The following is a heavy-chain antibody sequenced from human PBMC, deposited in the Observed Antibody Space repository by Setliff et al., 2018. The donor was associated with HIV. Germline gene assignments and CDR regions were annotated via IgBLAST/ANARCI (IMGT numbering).Heavy chain of an antibody. Sequence: SETLSLTCAVSDYSISSGFYWGWIRQPPGRGLEWIGSIYHTGSTYYNPSLRSRVTMSLDTSKNNFSLKLSSVTAADTAVYYCARELTVDADMVTRWFDPWGQGTLVTVSS. CDR1: DYSISSGFY. J-gene: IGHJ5*02. D-gene: IGHD5-18*01. CDR2: IYHTGST. V-gene: IGHV4-38-2*02. CDR3: ARELTVDADMVTRWFDP.